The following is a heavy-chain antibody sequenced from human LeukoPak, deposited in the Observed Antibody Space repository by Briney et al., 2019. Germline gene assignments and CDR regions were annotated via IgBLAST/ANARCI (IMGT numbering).Heavy chain of an antibody. V-gene: IGHV4-61*02. J-gene: IGHJ4*01. CDR3: AKGYSYTNFDY. D-gene: IGHD5-18*01. CDR1: GGSVTRGAYS. CDR2: IYTSGDT. Sequence: SETLSLTCTVSGGSVTRGAYSWTWIRQPVGKGLEWIGRIYTSGDTKYNPSLKSRVTISVGASNNQFSLKLTSVTAADTAVYYCAKGYSYTNFDYWGRGTLVTVSS.